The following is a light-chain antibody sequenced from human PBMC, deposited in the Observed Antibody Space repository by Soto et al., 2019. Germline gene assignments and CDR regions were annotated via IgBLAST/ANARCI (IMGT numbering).Light chain of an antibody. J-gene: IGKJ5*01. V-gene: IGKV1-9*01. CDR3: QQLNSYPIT. CDR2: DAS. Sequence: IQLTQSPSSLSASVGDRVTITCRASQGISSYLGWYQQKPGKAPNLLIYDASTLHSGVPSRFSGGGSGTEFTLTINSLQADDFATYYCQQLNSYPITFGQGTRLEIK. CDR1: QGISSY.